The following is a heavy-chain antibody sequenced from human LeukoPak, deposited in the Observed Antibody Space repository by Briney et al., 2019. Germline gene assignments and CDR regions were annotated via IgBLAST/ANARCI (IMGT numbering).Heavy chain of an antibody. D-gene: IGHD3-10*01. CDR3: AKDRSYGSGSYYNVPDLGY. CDR2: FSGSGGST. Sequence: PGGSLRLSCAASGFTFSSYGMSWVRQAPGKGLEWVSSFSGSGGSTYYADSVKGRFTISRDNSKNTLYLQMNSLRAEDTAVYYCAKDRSYGSGSYYNVPDLGYWGQGTLVTVSS. V-gene: IGHV3-23*01. J-gene: IGHJ4*02. CDR1: GFTFSSYG.